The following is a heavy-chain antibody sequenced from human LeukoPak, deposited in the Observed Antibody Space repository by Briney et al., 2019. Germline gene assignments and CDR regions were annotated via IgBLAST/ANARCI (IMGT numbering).Heavy chain of an antibody. Sequence: ASVKVSCKASGNTITECEINWVRQSPGQGLEWMGWINPNSGSAVYAQNFRGRITMTWNTSITTAYMEMSSVRADDTAIYYGATAEAWYLGWFDSWGQGNLVAVSS. CDR2: INPNSGSA. J-gene: IGHJ5*01. CDR1: GNTITECE. CDR3: ATAEAWYLGWFDS. D-gene: IGHD6-13*01. V-gene: IGHV1-8*01.